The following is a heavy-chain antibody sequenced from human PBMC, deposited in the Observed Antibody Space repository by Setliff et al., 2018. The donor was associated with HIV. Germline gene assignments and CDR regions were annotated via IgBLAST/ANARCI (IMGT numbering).Heavy chain of an antibody. D-gene: IGHD6-13*01. V-gene: IGHV1-69*13. CDR3: ARSSLAAAGLGYMDV. Sequence: SVKVSCKASGGTFSSYAISWVRQAPGQGLEWMGGIIPIFGTTHYAQKFQGRVTITADESTSTAYMELSSLRSEDTAVYSCARSSLAAAGLGYMDVWGKGTTVTVSS. CDR2: IIPIFGTT. J-gene: IGHJ6*03. CDR1: GGTFSSYA.